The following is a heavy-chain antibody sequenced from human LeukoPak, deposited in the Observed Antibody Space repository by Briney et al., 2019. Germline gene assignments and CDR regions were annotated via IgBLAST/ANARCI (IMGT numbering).Heavy chain of an antibody. D-gene: IGHD3-22*01. CDR2: ISGSGGST. J-gene: IGHJ1*01. Sequence: GGSLRLSCAASGFTFSSYAMSWVRQAPGKGLEWVSAISGSGGSTYYADSVKGRFTISRDNSKNTLYLQMNSLRAEDTAVYYCAKGRGAHYYDSSGYGRGYSQHWGQGTLVTVSS. CDR3: AKGRGAHYYDSSGYGRGYSQH. V-gene: IGHV3-23*01. CDR1: GFTFSSYA.